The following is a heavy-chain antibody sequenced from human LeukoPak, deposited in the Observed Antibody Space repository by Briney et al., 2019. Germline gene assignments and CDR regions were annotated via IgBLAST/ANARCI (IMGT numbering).Heavy chain of an antibody. Sequence: GASVKVSCKASGYTFTGYYMHWVRQAPGQGLEWMGWINTNTGNPTYAQGFTGRFVFSLDTSVSTAYLQISSLKAEDTAVYYCATLEGVLLWFGELSHFFSPWGQGTLVTVSS. D-gene: IGHD3-10*01. V-gene: IGHV7-4-1*02. CDR2: INTNTGNP. CDR3: ATLEGVLLWFGELSHFFSP. J-gene: IGHJ5*02. CDR1: GYTFTGYY.